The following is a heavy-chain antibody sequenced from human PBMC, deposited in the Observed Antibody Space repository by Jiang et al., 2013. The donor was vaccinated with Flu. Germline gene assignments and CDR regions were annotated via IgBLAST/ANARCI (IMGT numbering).Heavy chain of an antibody. D-gene: IGHD1-7*01. V-gene: IGHV4-30-4*01. CDR1: GGSISSGDYY. CDR2: IYYSGXT. CDR3: ARGREDGSITGTPYYFDY. Sequence: GSGLVKPSQTLSLTCTVSGGSISSGDYYWSWIRQPPGKGLEWIGYIYYSGXTYYNPSLKSRVTISVDTSKNQFSLKLSSVTAADTAVYYCARGREDGSITGTPYYFDYVGPGNPG. J-gene: IGHJ4*02.